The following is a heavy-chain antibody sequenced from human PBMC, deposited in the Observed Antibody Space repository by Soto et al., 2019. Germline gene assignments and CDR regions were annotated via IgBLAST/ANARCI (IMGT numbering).Heavy chain of an antibody. V-gene: IGHV3-15*01. Sequence: GGSLRLSCAASGFTFSNAWMSRVRQAPGKGLEWVGRIKSKTDGGTTDYAAPVKGRFTISRDDSKNTLYLQMNSLKTEDTAVYYCTTPLSYYDSSGYYTYYYYYGMDVWGQGTTVTVSS. CDR1: GFTFSNAW. CDR3: TTPLSYYDSSGYYTYYYYYGMDV. D-gene: IGHD3-22*01. J-gene: IGHJ6*02. CDR2: IKSKTDGGTT.